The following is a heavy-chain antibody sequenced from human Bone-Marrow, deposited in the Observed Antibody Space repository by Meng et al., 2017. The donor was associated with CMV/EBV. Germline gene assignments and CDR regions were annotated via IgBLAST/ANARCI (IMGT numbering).Heavy chain of an antibody. J-gene: IGHJ3*02. D-gene: IGHD4-17*01. CDR2: MNPNSGNT. CDR3: ARSDYAYDAFDI. Sequence: ASVKVSCKASGYTFTSYDINWVRQATGQGLEWMGWMNPNSGNTGYAQKFQGRVTMTRNTSISTAYMELSSLRSEDTAVYYCARSDYAYDAFDIWGQGTMVTVSS. CDR1: GYTFTSYD. V-gene: IGHV1-8*01.